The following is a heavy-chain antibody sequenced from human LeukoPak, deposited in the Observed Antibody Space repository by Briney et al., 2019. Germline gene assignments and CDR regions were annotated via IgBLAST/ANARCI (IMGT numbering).Heavy chain of an antibody. CDR3: ARGTSSWAHAFDF. J-gene: IGHJ3*01. CDR2: INTDRGNT. CDR1: GYSFNSHV. D-gene: IGHD6-13*01. Sequence: GASVKVSCKASGYSFNSHVIHWVRQAPGQGLEWMGWINTDRGNTKYSEKFQDRVTLVRDTSATTAYMELSSLRSEDTAVFYCARGTSSWAHAFDFWGQGTTVIVSS. V-gene: IGHV1-3*04.